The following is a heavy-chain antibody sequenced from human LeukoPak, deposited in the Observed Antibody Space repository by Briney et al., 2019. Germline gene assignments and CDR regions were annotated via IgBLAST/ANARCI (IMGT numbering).Heavy chain of an antibody. D-gene: IGHD5-24*01. V-gene: IGHV4-59*08. CDR2: IYYSGST. CDR3: ARHSRDGHHPLGY. CDR1: GGSISSYY. Sequence: PSGTLSLTCTVSGGSISSYYWSWIRQPPGKGLEWIGYIYYSGSTNYNPSLKSRVTISVDTSKNQFSLKLSSVTAADTAVYYCARHSRDGHHPLGYWGQGTLVAVSS. J-gene: IGHJ4*02.